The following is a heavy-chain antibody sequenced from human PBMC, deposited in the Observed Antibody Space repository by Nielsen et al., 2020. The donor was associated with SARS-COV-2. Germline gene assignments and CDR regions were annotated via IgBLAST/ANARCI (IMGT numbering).Heavy chain of an antibody. CDR1: GYTFTDHY. Sequence: ASVKVSCKASGYTFTDHYVHWVRQAPGQGLEWLGIINPKGETTTYAQKFQGRVSMTWDTSTSTLYMQLNTLTSEDTAMYYCARDLSGAKGPRQIFDYWGQGTLVTVSS. V-gene: IGHV1-46*01. D-gene: IGHD3-10*01. J-gene: IGHJ4*02. CDR2: INPKGETT. CDR3: ARDLSGAKGPRQIFDY.